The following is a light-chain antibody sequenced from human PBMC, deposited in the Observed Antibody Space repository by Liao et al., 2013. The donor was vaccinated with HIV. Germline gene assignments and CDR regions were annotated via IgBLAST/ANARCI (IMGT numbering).Light chain of an antibody. CDR1: SIGSKS. J-gene: IGLJ1*01. CDR3: QTWDTGTGV. V-gene: IGLV3-21*01. CDR2: EDD. Sequence: SHVLTQPPSVSVAPGKTAKITCGGYSIGSKSVHWYQQRPGQSPVLVIYEDDKRPSGIPERFSGSNSGTTATLAISGAQALDEADYYCQTWDTGTGVFGTGTKVTV.